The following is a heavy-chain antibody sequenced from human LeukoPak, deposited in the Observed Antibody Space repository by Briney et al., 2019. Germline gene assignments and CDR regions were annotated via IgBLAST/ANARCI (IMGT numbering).Heavy chain of an antibody. Sequence: PSETLSLTCAVYGGSFSGYYWSWIRQPPGKGLEWIGEINHSGSTNYNPSLKSRVTISVDTSKNQSSLKLSSVTAADTAVYYCARGLGGWLRSRFDYWGQGTLVTVSS. V-gene: IGHV4-34*01. D-gene: IGHD5-12*01. CDR3: ARGLGGWLRSRFDY. CDR1: GGSFSGYY. J-gene: IGHJ4*02. CDR2: INHSGST.